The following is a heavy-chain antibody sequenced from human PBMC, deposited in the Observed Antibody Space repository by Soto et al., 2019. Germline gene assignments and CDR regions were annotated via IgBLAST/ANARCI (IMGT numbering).Heavy chain of an antibody. CDR3: ARDAVSTIGDFDY. V-gene: IGHV1-2*07. CDR2: INPNSGAT. Sequence: QVQLVQSGPEVTKPGASVKVSCKASGYSFIGYYLHWIRQAPGQRLEWMGWINPNSGATNHAHKFQGRVTMARDRSITTAYRELSRLASDDTAIYFCARDAVSTIGDFDYWGQGTLVTVSS. J-gene: IGHJ4*02. D-gene: IGHD5-12*01. CDR1: GYSFIGYY.